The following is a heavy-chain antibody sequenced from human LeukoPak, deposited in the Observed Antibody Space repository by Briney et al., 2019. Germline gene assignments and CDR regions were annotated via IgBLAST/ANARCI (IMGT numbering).Heavy chain of an antibody. Sequence: GGSLRLSCAASGFTFNYYGMHWVRQAPGKGLEWVAVIWYDGNNRNYADSVKGRFTVSRDNSKNTLYLQMNSLRAEDTAVYYCARDGYDRSRYYYGMDVWGQGTTVTVSS. J-gene: IGHJ6*02. CDR2: IWYDGNNR. CDR3: ARDGYDRSRYYYGMDV. CDR1: GFTFNYYG. V-gene: IGHV3-33*01. D-gene: IGHD3-22*01.